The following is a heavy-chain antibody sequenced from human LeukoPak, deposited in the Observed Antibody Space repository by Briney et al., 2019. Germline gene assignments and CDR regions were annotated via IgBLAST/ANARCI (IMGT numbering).Heavy chain of an antibody. D-gene: IGHD4-17*01. CDR2: IRSKANSYAT. CDR1: GFTFSGSA. Sequence: PGGSLRLSCAASGFTFSGSAMHWVRQASGKGLEWVGRIRSKANSYATAYAASVKGRITISRDDSKNTAYLQMDSLKTEDTAVYYCTRREPDYGDYGTPFDYWGQGTLVTVSS. V-gene: IGHV3-73*01. J-gene: IGHJ4*02. CDR3: TRREPDYGDYGTPFDY.